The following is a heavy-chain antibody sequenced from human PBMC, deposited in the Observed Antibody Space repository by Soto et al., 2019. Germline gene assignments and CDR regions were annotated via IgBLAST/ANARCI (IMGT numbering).Heavy chain of an antibody. V-gene: IGHV1-69*02. J-gene: IGHJ4*02. CDR1: GGTFSSYT. D-gene: IGHD2-2*02. CDR2: IIPILGIA. Sequence: QVQLVQSGAEVKKPGSSVKVSCKASGGTFSSYTISWVRQAPGQGLEWMGRIIPILGIANYAQKFQGRVTTTADKSTSTAYMELRSLRSEETDVYYCAREYWSSTSCYRDYWGQGTLVTVSS. CDR3: AREYWSSTSCYRDY.